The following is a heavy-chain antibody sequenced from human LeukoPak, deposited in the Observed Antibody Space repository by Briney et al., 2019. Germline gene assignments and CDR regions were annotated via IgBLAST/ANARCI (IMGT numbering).Heavy chain of an antibody. D-gene: IGHD6-19*01. V-gene: IGHV1-3*01. Sequence: KFQGRVTITRDTSASTAYMELSSLRSEDTAVYYCARLVEISTVAGTYYFDYWGQGTLVTVSS. CDR3: ARLVEISTVAGTYYFDY. J-gene: IGHJ4*02.